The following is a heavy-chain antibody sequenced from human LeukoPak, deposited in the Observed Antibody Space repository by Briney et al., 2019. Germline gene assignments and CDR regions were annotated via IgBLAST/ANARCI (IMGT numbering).Heavy chain of an antibody. CDR2: FDPEDGET. CDR3: ATPYSGSYLSFDY. CDR1: GYTLTELS. D-gene: IGHD1-26*01. J-gene: IGHJ4*02. V-gene: IGHV1-24*01. Sequence: GASVKVSCKVSGYTLTELSMHWVRQAPGKGLEWMGGFDPEDGETIYAQKFQGRVTMTEDSSTDTAYMELSSLRSEDTAVYYCATPYSGSYLSFDYWGQGTLVTVSS.